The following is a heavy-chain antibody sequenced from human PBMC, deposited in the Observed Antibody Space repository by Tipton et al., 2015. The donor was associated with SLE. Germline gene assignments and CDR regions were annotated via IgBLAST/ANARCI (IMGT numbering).Heavy chain of an antibody. D-gene: IGHD3-22*01. V-gene: IGHV3-13*01. CDR1: GFTFSSYD. Sequence: SLRLSCAASGFTFSSYDMHWVRQATGKGLEWVSAIGTAGDTYYPGSVKGRFTISRENAKNSLYLQMNSLRAGDTAVYYCARGGLEYYYDSSGSPPWTFDLWGRGTLVTVSS. CDR3: ARGGLEYYYDSSGSPPWTFDL. CDR2: IGTAGDT. J-gene: IGHJ2*01.